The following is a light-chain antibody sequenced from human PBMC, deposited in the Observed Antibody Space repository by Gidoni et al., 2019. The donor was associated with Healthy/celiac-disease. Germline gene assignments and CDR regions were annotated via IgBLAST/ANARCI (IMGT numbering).Light chain of an antibody. V-gene: IGLV2-11*01. CDR1: SSYVGGYNY. J-gene: IGLJ2*01. Sequence: SALTQPRSVSGSTGQSVTITCTGTSSYVGGYNYVSCYKQHPGKAPKLRIYDVSKRPAGVPVRFSVSKSGNTASLTISGLQAEDEADYFCCSYAGSYTFEGVFGGGTKLTV. CDR2: DVS. CDR3: CSYAGSYTFEGV.